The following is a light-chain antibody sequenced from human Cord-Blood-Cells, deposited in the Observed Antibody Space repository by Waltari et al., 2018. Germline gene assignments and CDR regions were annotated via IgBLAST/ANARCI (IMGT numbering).Light chain of an antibody. J-gene: IGLJ3*02. CDR1: ALPKQY. V-gene: IGLV3-25*03. CDR2: KDS. Sequence: SYELTQPPSVSVSPGQTARITCSGDALPKQYAYWYQPKPGQAPVLVIYKDSESPSGIPERFSGSSSGTTVTLTISGVQAEDEADYYGQSADSSGTWVFGGGTKLTVL. CDR3: QSADSSGTWV.